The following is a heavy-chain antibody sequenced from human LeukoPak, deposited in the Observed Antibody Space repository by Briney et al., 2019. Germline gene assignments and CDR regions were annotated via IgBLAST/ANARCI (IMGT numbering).Heavy chain of an antibody. CDR3: AREWSGFGELPDN. D-gene: IGHD3-10*01. Sequence: GGSLRLSCAASGFTFSSYWMSWVRQAPGKGLVWVSRINSDGSSTTYADSVKGRFTTSRDNAKNTLYLQMNSLRADDTAVYYCAREWSGFGELPDNWGQGTLVTVSS. CDR2: INSDGSST. V-gene: IGHV3-74*01. CDR1: GFTFSSYW. J-gene: IGHJ4*02.